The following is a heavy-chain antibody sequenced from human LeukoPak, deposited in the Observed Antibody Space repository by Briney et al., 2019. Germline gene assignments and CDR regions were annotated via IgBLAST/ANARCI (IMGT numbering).Heavy chain of an antibody. CDR3: AKDYGYYYGSGSYGVDY. D-gene: IGHD3-10*01. CDR2: ISGSGGST. CDR1: GFTFSSYA. V-gene: IGHV3-23*01. Sequence: GGSLRLSCAASGFTFSSYAMSWVRQAPGKGLEWVSAISGSGGSTYYADSVKGRFTISRDNSKNTLYLQMNSLRAEDTAVYYCAKDYGYYYGSGSYGVDYWGQGTLVTVSP. J-gene: IGHJ4*02.